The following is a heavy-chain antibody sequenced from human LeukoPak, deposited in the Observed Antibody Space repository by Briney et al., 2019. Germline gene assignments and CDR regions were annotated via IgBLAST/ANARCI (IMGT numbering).Heavy chain of an antibody. CDR3: ARLSDIAAAGTFDY. CDR1: GGSISSYY. J-gene: IGHJ4*02. V-gene: IGHV4-59*08. CDR2: IYYSGST. Sequence: SETLSLTCTVSGGSISSYYWSWIRQPPGKGLEWIGYIYYSGSTNYNPSLKSRVIISVDTSKNQFSLKLSSVTAADTAVYYCARLSDIAAAGTFDYWGQGTLVTVSS. D-gene: IGHD6-13*01.